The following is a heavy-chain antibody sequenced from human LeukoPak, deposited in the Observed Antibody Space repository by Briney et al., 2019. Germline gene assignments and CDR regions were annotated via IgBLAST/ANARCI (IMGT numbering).Heavy chain of an antibody. D-gene: IGHD6-13*01. J-gene: IGHJ4*02. CDR2: FDPEDGET. CDR1: GYTLTELS. CDR3: ATQFLLGIAATDY. V-gene: IGHV1-24*01. Sequence: ASVKVSCKVSGYTLTELSMRWVRQAPGKGLEWMGGFDPEDGETIYAQKFQGRVTMTEDTSTDTAYMELSSLRSEDTAVYYRATQFLLGIAATDYWGQGTLVTVSS.